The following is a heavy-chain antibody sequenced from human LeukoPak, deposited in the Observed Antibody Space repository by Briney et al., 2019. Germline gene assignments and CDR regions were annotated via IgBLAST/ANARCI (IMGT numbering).Heavy chain of an antibody. Sequence: GGSLRLSCAASGFTSMNYAMNWVRQAPGKGLEWDSVLIGSSGSTDYADSVKGRFTISRDTSKNTVFLQMNSLRAEDTAIYYCAKGAYDYIEMGYFDSWGQGSLVTVSS. V-gene: IGHV3-23*01. CDR2: LIGSSGST. D-gene: IGHD5-12*01. CDR1: GFTSMNYA. CDR3: AKGAYDYIEMGYFDS. J-gene: IGHJ4*02.